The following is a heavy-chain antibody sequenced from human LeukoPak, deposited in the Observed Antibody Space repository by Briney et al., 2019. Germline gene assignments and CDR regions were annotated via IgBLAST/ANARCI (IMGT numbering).Heavy chain of an antibody. CDR2: IKQDGTEK. V-gene: IGHV3-7*01. J-gene: IGHJ4*02. CDR1: GFTFSSYW. Sequence: GGSLRLSCAASGFTFSSYWMTWVRQAPGKELEWVANIKQDGTEKYYVDSVKGRFTISRDNAKNSLFLQMNSLRADDTAVYYCARDRGGSSGWSGVGYRGQGTLVTVSS. CDR3: ARDRGGSSGWSGVGY. D-gene: IGHD6-19*01.